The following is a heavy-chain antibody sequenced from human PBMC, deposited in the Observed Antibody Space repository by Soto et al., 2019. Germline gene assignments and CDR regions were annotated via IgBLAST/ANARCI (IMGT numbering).Heavy chain of an antibody. J-gene: IGHJ5*02. V-gene: IGHV4-34*01. CDR1: GGSFSGYY. CDR3: ARGGGAAAGKYNWFDP. Sequence: SETLSLTCAVYGGSFSGYYWSWIRQPPGKGLEWIGEINHSGSTNYNPSLKSRVTISVDTSKNQFSLKLSSVTAADTAVYYCARGGGAAAGKYNWFDPWGQGTLVTVS. D-gene: IGHD6-13*01. CDR2: INHSGST.